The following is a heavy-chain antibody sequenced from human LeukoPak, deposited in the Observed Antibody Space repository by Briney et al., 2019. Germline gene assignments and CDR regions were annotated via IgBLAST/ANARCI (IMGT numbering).Heavy chain of an antibody. CDR2: IRYDGSNK. CDR3: AKGLERESRLDS. Sequence: PGGSLRLSCAASGFTFSSYEMNWVRQAPGKGLEWVAFIRYDGSNKYYADSVKGRFTISRDNSKNTLYLQMNSLRAEDTALYYCAKGLERESRLDSWGQGTLVTVSS. V-gene: IGHV3-30*02. J-gene: IGHJ4*02. CDR1: GFTFSSYE. D-gene: IGHD1-1*01.